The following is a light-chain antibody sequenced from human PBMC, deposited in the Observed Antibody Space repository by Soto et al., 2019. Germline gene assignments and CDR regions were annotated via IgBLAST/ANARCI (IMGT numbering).Light chain of an antibody. V-gene: IGKV1-5*03. CDR1: QSISSW. J-gene: IGKJ1*01. CDR3: QQYNSYPWT. Sequence: MYQSPFTLSASVGDRVTITCRASQSISSWLAWYQQKPGKAPKLLIYKASTLESGVPSNFSGSGSGTEFTLTISSLQPEDFATYYCQQYNSYPWTFGQRTNVDIK. CDR2: KAS.